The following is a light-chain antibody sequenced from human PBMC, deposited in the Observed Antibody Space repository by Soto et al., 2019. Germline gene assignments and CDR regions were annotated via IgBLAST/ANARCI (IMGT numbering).Light chain of an antibody. Sequence: VLTQSPGTLSLSPGEGATLSCRASQRVASDLAWYLQKPGQPPRLLIYDASIRATGIPDRISGSGPERDFTLTISRLEPEDAAVYYCQQYLNSPRTFGQGTKVDI. CDR2: DAS. J-gene: IGKJ1*01. CDR1: QRVASD. V-gene: IGKV3-20*01. CDR3: QQYLNSPRT.